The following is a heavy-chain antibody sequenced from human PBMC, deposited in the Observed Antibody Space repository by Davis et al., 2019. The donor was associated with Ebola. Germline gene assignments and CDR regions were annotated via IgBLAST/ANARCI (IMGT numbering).Heavy chain of an antibody. Sequence: GGSLRLSCAASGFTFSSYGMHWVRQAPGKGLEWVAVIWYDGSNKYYADSVKGRFTISRDNSKNTLYLQMNSLRAEDTAVYYCARDPGEIAAIIYYYGMDVWGQGTTVTVSS. V-gene: IGHV3-33*01. CDR3: ARDPGEIAAIIYYYGMDV. D-gene: IGHD2-2*02. CDR1: GFTFSSYG. CDR2: IWYDGSNK. J-gene: IGHJ6*02.